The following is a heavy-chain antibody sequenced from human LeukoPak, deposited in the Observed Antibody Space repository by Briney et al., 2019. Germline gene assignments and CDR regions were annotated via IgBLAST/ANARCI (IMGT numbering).Heavy chain of an antibody. Sequence: SVKVSCEASGGTFSSYTISWVRQAPGQGLEWMGRIIPILGIANYAQKFQGRVTITADKSTSTAYMELSSLRSEDTAVYYCARRCSSTSCYNDWGQGTLVTVSS. J-gene: IGHJ4*02. CDR3: ARRCSSTSCYND. CDR2: IIPILGIA. CDR1: GGTFSSYT. D-gene: IGHD2-2*02. V-gene: IGHV1-69*02.